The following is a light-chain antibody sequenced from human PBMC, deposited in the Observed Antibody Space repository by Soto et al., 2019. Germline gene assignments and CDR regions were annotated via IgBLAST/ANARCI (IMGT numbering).Light chain of an antibody. V-gene: IGKV3-20*01. CDR1: QSVGNNY. J-gene: IGKJ2*01. Sequence: EIVLTQSPGTLSLSPGERATLSCRASQSVGNNYLAWFQQKPGQTPRLVIYNASSRATGIPDRFSGSGSGTDFTLTISRLEPEDFAVYYCHQYASSPLTFGQGTKVDIK. CDR3: HQYASSPLT. CDR2: NAS.